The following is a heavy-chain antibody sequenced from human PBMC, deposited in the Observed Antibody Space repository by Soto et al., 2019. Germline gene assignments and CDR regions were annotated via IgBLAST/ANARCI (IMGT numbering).Heavy chain of an antibody. D-gene: IGHD3-10*01. Sequence: EVQLVESGGGLVQPGGSLRLSCAASGFTFSSYWMSWVRQAPGKGLEWLANIKEGGSEKYYVDSVKGRFTISRDNTQSSLYLQMNSLRAEDTAVYYCAITMVWGVIIDYYYGVDVWGQGTTVTVSS. CDR1: GFTFSSYW. CDR3: AITMVWGVIIDYYYGVDV. CDR2: IKEGGSEK. J-gene: IGHJ6*02. V-gene: IGHV3-7*01.